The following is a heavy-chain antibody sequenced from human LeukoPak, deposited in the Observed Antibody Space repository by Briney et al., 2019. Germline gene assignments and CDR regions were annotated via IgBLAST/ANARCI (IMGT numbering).Heavy chain of an antibody. CDR1: GGSISSSSYY. V-gene: IGHV4-39*07. CDR2: MSYSGRA. J-gene: IGHJ3*02. Sequence: SETLSLTCNVSGGSISSSSYYWGWIRQPPGKRLEGIGTMSYSGRANYNPSLKSRVTISADTSKNQFSLKLSSVTAADTAVYYCARDHVRFIRRRNNVFDIWGQGTMVTVSS. CDR3: ARDHVRFIRRRNNVFDI. D-gene: IGHD1-14*01.